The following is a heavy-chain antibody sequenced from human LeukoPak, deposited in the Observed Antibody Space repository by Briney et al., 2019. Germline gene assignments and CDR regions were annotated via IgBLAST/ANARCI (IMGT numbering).Heavy chain of an antibody. V-gene: IGHV7-4-1*02. CDR3: ARDYYTRYSSSEGYYYYYYMDV. Sequence: ASVKVSCKASGYTFTSYAMNWVRQAPGQGLEWMGWINTNTGNPTYAQGFTGRFVFSLDTSVSTAYPLISSLKAEDTAVYYCARDYYTRYSSSEGYYYYYYMDVGGKGTTVTVSS. CDR2: INTNTGNP. CDR1: GYTFTSYA. D-gene: IGHD6-6*01. J-gene: IGHJ6*03.